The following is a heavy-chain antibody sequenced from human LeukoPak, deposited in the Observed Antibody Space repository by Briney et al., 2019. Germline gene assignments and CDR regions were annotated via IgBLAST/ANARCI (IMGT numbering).Heavy chain of an antibody. CDR2: IWYDGSNK. Sequence: PGRSLRLSCAASGFTFSSYGMHWVRQAPGKGLEWVAVIWYDGSNKYYADSVKGRFTISRDNSKNTLYLQKNSLRAEDTAVYYCARDQGSSSWYDWFDPWGQGTLVTVSS. D-gene: IGHD6-13*01. CDR3: ARDQGSSSWYDWFDP. CDR1: GFTFSSYG. J-gene: IGHJ5*02. V-gene: IGHV3-33*01.